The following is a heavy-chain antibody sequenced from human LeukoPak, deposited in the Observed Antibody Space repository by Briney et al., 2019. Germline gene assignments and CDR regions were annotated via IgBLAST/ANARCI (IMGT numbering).Heavy chain of an antibody. Sequence: GGSLRLSCGASGFTVSNNHMSWVRQAPGKGLEWVSITYSDGTTYYADSVKGRFTISRDNSRNTLYVQMNSLRAEDTAVYFCARDRVEVTTSMLGGIKRTVTDYYGMDVWGQGTTVTVSS. V-gene: IGHV3-53*01. J-gene: IGHJ6*02. CDR2: TYSDGTT. CDR1: GFTVSNNH. CDR3: ARDRVEVTTSMLGGIKRTVTDYYGMDV. D-gene: IGHD3-16*01.